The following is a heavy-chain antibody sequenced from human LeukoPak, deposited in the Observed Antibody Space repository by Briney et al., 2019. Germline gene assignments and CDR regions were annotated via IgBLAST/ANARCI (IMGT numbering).Heavy chain of an antibody. D-gene: IGHD3-16*01. CDR3: ARDGGGSVHY. Sequence: GASVKVSCKASGVTFSSYAMSWVRQAPGQGLEWMGGIIPMFETPKYVQKLQGRLTITGDESKRTAYMELNSLRSDDTAVYYCARDGGGSVHYWGQGTLITVSS. CDR1: GVTFSSYA. CDR2: IIPMFETP. V-gene: IGHV1-69*01. J-gene: IGHJ4*02.